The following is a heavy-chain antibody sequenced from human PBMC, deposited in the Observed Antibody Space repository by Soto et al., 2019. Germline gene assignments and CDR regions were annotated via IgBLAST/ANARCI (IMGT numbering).Heavy chain of an antibody. Sequence: SVQVSCKASGGTFSSYAISWVRQAPGQGLEWMGGIIPIFGTANYAQKFQGRVTITADKSTSTAYMELSSLRSEDTAVYYCASLGYCSGGSCYGRPQYYGMDVWGQGTTVTVSS. CDR3: ASLGYCSGGSCYGRPQYYGMDV. CDR2: IIPIFGTA. V-gene: IGHV1-69*06. CDR1: GGTFSSYA. J-gene: IGHJ6*02. D-gene: IGHD2-15*01.